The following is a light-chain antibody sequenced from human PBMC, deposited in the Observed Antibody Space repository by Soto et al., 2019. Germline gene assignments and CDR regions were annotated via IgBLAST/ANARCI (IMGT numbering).Light chain of an antibody. CDR3: AAWDDSLNGFYV. Sequence: QSVLTQPPSASGTPGQRVTISCSGSSSNIGSNTVNWYQQLPGTAPKLLIYSNNQRPSGVPDRFSGSKSGTSASLAISGLQSEDEADYYCAAWDDSLNGFYVFVTGSMVTVL. CDR1: SSNIGSNT. J-gene: IGLJ1*01. V-gene: IGLV1-44*01. CDR2: SNN.